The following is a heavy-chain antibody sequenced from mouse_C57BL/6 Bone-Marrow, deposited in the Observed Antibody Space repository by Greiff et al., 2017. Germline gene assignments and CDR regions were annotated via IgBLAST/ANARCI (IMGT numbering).Heavy chain of an antibody. D-gene: IGHD2-2*01. CDR3: ARWWLREY. Sequence: VQLQQPGPGLVQPSQSLSITCTASGFSLTSYGVHWVRQSPGKGLEWLGVIRSGGSADYNAAFISRLSISRDNSNSHVFLKMNGLQAYDTAIDYCARWWLREYWGQGTMLTVSA. CDR2: IRSGGSA. J-gene: IGHJ2*01. V-gene: IGHV2-2*01. CDR1: GFSLTSYG.